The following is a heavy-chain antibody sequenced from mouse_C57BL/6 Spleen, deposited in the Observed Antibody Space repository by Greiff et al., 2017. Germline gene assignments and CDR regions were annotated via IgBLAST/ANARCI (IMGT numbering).Heavy chain of an antibody. CDR1: GYTFTSYW. CDR2: INPSNGGT. D-gene: IGHD1-1*01. V-gene: IGHV1-53*01. Sequence: QVQLQQPGTELVQPGASVKLSCKASGYTFTSYWMHWVKQRPGQGLEWIGNINPSNGGTTYNEKFKSKATLTVDQSSSTAYMQLSSLTSEDSAVYYCARSDYYSWYFDVWGTGTTVTVSS. J-gene: IGHJ1*03. CDR3: ARSDYYSWYFDV.